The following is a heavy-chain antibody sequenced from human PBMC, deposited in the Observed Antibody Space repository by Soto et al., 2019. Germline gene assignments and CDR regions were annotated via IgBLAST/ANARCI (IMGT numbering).Heavy chain of an antibody. CDR3: ARRSPAAGTNWFDP. J-gene: IGHJ5*02. D-gene: IGHD6-13*01. Sequence: QLQLQESGPGLVKPSETLSLTCTVSGGSISSSYYWGWIRQPPGKGLEWIGSIYYSGSTNYNPSLKSRVIISVDTSKNQFSLKLSSVTAADTAVYYCARRSPAAGTNWFDPWGQGTLLTVSS. CDR2: IYYSGST. CDR1: GGSISSSYY. V-gene: IGHV4-39*01.